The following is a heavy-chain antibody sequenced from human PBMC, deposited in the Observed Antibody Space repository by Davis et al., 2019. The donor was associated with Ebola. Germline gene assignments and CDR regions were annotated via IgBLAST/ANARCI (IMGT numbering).Heavy chain of an antibody. CDR2: IYTSGST. V-gene: IGHV4-4*07. CDR3: ARVDYYGSGSYDAFDI. Sequence: PSETLSLTCTVSGGSISSYYWSWIRQPAGKGLEWIGRIYTSGSTNYNPSLKSRVTMSVDTSKNQFSLKLSSVTAADTAVYYCARVDYYGSGSYDAFDIWGQGTMVTVSS. CDR1: GGSISSYY. D-gene: IGHD3-10*01. J-gene: IGHJ3*02.